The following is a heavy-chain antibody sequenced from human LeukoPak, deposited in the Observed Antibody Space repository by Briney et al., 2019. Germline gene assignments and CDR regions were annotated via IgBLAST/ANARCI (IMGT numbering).Heavy chain of an antibody. CDR1: GFTFSRYG. Sequence: PGGSLRLSCAASGFTFSRYGMHWVRQAPGKGLQWVAFIRYDGTNKYYADSVKGRFTMSRDNSKNTLYLQMNRLRAEDTAVYYCAKSTREQLYFRDFDYSGPGNLVTVAS. V-gene: IGHV3-30*02. CDR2: IRYDGTNK. CDR3: AKSTREQLYFRDFDY. J-gene: IGHJ4*02. D-gene: IGHD1/OR15-1a*01.